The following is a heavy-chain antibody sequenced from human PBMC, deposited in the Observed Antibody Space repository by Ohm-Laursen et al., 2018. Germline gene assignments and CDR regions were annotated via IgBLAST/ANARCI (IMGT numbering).Heavy chain of an antibody. CDR1: GGFISNSSYY. CDR2: IYYSGST. V-gene: IGHV4-39*01. Sequence: SETLSLTCSVSGGFISNSSYYWGWIRQPPGKGLEWIGSIYYSGSTYSNPSLKSRVTISVDTSKNQFSLKLSSVTAADTAVYYCASLRSMGAFDIWGQGTMVTVSS. CDR3: ASLRSMGAFDI. J-gene: IGHJ3*02. D-gene: IGHD2/OR15-2a*01.